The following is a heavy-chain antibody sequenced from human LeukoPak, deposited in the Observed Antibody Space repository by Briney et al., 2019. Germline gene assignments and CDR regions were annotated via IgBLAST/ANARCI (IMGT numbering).Heavy chain of an antibody. CDR3: ATSGVVDLDY. V-gene: IGHV4-59*08. Sequence: TSETLSLTRTDSGGSISSYYWSWIRQPPGKGLEWIGYIYYSGSTNYNPSLKSRVTISVETSKNQFSLKLSSVTAADTAVYYCATSGVVDLDYWGQGTLVTVSS. CDR1: GGSISSYY. D-gene: IGHD3-22*01. J-gene: IGHJ4*02. CDR2: IYYSGST.